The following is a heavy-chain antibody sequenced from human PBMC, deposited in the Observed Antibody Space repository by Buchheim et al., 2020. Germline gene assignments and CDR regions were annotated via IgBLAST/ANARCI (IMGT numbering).Heavy chain of an antibody. CDR2: ISSSSSYL. CDR1: GFTFSSYS. D-gene: IGHD2-21*02. Sequence: EVQLVESGGGLVKPGGSLRLSCAASGFTFSSYSMNWVRQAPGKGLEWVSSISSSSSYLYYADSVKGRFTISRDNANNSLYLQMNSLRAEDTAVYYCAAPRGDYRGIFDYWGQGTL. CDR3: AAPRGDYRGIFDY. V-gene: IGHV3-21*01. J-gene: IGHJ4*02.